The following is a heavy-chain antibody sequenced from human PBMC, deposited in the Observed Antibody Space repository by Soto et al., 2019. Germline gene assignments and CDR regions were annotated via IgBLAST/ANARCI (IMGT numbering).Heavy chain of an antibody. CDR1: GGTFSSYA. CDR3: ARSGGSYSGDAFDI. CDR2: IIPIFGTA. Sequence: SVKVSCKASGGTFSSYAISWVRQAPGQGLEWMGGIIPIFGTANYAQKFQGRVTITADESTSTAYMELSSLRSEDTAVCYCARSGGSYSGDAFDIWGQGPMVTVSS. D-gene: IGHD1-26*01. J-gene: IGHJ3*02. V-gene: IGHV1-69*13.